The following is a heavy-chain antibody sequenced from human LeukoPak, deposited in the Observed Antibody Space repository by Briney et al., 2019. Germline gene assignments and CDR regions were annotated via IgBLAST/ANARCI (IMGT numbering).Heavy chain of an antibody. D-gene: IGHD3-10*01. Sequence: GGSLRLSCAASGFTFSSYSMNWVRQAPGKGLEWVSSISSSSSYIYYADSVKGRFTISRDNAKNSLYLQMNSRRAEDTAVYYCARVQGSGSYYNPFDYWGQGTLVTVSS. J-gene: IGHJ4*02. CDR3: ARVQGSGSYYNPFDY. V-gene: IGHV3-21*01. CDR1: GFTFSSYS. CDR2: ISSSSSYI.